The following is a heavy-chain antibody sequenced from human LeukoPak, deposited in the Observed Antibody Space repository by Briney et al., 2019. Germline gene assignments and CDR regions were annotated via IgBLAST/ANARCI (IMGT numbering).Heavy chain of an antibody. Sequence: GGSLRLSCAASGFTFSSYGMHWVRQAPGKGLEWVAFIRYDGSNKYYADSVKGRFTISRDNSKNTLYLQMNSLRAEDTAVYYCARVFRSGYSGMDVWGQGTLVTVSS. D-gene: IGHD2-21*01. J-gene: IGHJ4*02. CDR3: ARVFRSGYSGMDV. V-gene: IGHV3-30*02. CDR1: GFTFSSYG. CDR2: IRYDGSNK.